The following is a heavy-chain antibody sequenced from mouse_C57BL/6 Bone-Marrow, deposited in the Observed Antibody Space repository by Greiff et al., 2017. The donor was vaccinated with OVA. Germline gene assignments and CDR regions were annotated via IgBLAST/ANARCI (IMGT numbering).Heavy chain of an antibody. Sequence: EVQRVESGGGLVKPGGSLKLSCAASGFTFSSYAMSWVRQTPEKRLEWVATISDGGSYTYYPDNVKGRFTISRDNAKNNLYLQMSHLKSEDTAMYYCARGRGPRGAMDYWGQGTSVTVSS. J-gene: IGHJ4*01. CDR1: GFTFSSYA. CDR2: ISDGGSYT. V-gene: IGHV5-4*01. CDR3: ARGRGPRGAMDY.